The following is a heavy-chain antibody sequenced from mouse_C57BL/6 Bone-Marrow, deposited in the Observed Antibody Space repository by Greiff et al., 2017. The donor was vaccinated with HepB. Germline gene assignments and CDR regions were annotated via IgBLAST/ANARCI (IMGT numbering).Heavy chain of an antibody. Sequence: VKLQESGAELVRPGASVTLSCKASGYTFTDYEMHWVKQTPVHGLEWIGAIDPETGGTAYNQKFKGKAILTADKSSSTAYMELRSLTSEDSAVYYCTRITTVVAKDWFAYWGQGTLVTVSA. CDR3: TRITTVVAKDWFAY. V-gene: IGHV1-15*01. D-gene: IGHD1-1*01. J-gene: IGHJ3*01. CDR1: GYTFTDYE. CDR2: IDPETGGT.